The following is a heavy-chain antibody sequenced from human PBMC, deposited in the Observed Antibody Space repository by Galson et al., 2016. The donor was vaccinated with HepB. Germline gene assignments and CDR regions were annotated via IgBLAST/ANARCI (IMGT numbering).Heavy chain of an antibody. J-gene: IGHJ5*02. CDR3: ARDMGENCGVDCFSGWFDP. CDR2: IYIGGTT. D-gene: IGHD2-21*02. CDR1: GFSVSSHY. V-gene: IGHV3-53*01. Sequence: SLRLSCAASGFSVSSHYMTWVRQAPGKGLEWISIIYIGGTTFYAGSVEGRFTISRDNSNNSVYLQLNSLRVEDTAVYYCARDMGENCGVDCFSGWFDPWGQGTLDTVSS.